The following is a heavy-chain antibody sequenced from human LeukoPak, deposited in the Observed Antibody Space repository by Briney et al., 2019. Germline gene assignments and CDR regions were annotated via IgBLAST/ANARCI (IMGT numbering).Heavy chain of an antibody. CDR1: GGSFSGYY. D-gene: IGHD2-2*01. CDR3: ARAGPRCSSTSCYYHYYYGMDV. CDR2: INHSGST. Sequence: SETLSLTCAVYGGSFSGYYWSWIRQPPGKGLEWIGEINHSGSTNYNPSLKSRVTISVDTSKNQFSLKLSSVTAADTAVYYCARAGPRCSSTSCYYHYYYGMDVWGQGTTVTVSS. J-gene: IGHJ6*02. V-gene: IGHV4-34*01.